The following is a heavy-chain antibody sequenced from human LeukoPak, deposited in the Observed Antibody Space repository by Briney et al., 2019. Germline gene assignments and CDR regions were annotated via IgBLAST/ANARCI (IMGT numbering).Heavy chain of an antibody. Sequence: GGSLRLSCAASGFTFSSYAFHWVRQAPGKGLEWVAVISYDGRNQNFADSVKGRFTISRDNPKNTLYLQMNSLRTEDTAVYYCARVTEEGAFDIWGQGTMVIVFS. J-gene: IGHJ3*02. CDR3: ARVTEEGAFDI. CDR1: GFTFSSYA. D-gene: IGHD4-11*01. V-gene: IGHV3-30*04. CDR2: ISYDGRNQ.